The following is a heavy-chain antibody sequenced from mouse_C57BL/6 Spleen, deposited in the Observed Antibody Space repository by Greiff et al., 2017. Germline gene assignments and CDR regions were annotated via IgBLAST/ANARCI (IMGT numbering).Heavy chain of an antibody. V-gene: IGHV1-52*01. D-gene: IGHD2-3*01. Sequence: QVQLQQPGAELVRPGSSVKLSCKASGYTFTSYWMHWVKQRPIQGLEWIGNIDPSDSETHYNQKFKDKATLTVDKSSSTAYMQLSSLTSEDSAVYYCARDGYYEGDYWGQGTTLTVSS. J-gene: IGHJ2*01. CDR3: ARDGYYEGDY. CDR1: GYTFTSYW. CDR2: IDPSDSET.